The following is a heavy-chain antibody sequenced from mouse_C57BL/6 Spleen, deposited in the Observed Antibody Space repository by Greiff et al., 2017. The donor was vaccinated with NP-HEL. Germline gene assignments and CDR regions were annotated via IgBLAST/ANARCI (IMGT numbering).Heavy chain of an antibody. D-gene: IGHD2-4*01. Sequence: VQLVESGPGLVAPSQSLSITCTVSGFSLTSYAISWVRQPPGKGLEWLGVIWTGGGTNYNSALKSRLSISKDNSKSQVFLKMNSLQTDDTARYYCARNGYYDYDGAWFAYWGQGTLVTVSA. V-gene: IGHV2-9-1*01. CDR3: ARNGYYDYDGAWFAY. CDR1: GFSLTSYA. CDR2: IWTGGGT. J-gene: IGHJ3*01.